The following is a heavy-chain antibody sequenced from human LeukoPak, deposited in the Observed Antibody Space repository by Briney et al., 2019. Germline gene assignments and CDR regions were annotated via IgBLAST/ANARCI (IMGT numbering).Heavy chain of an antibody. Sequence: GGSLRLSCAASGFTFSSYAMSWVRPAPGQGLEWVSGISDSGTSTYYAHSVKGRFTISRDNSKNTLYLQMNSLRGEDTGLYYCAKYLDDHVWGRYRAYDYWGQGTLVTVSS. CDR2: ISDSGTST. CDR3: AKYLDDHVWGRYRAYDY. J-gene: IGHJ4*02. D-gene: IGHD3-16*02. V-gene: IGHV3-23*01. CDR1: GFTFSSYA.